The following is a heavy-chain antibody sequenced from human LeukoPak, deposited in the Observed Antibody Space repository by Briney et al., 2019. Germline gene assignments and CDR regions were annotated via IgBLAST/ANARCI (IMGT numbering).Heavy chain of an antibody. CDR3: ARERAGYYGMDV. V-gene: IGHV1-46*01. CDR1: GYTFTSYY. CDR2: INPSGGST. J-gene: IGHJ6*02. Sequence: GASVNVSCMASGYTFTSYYMHWVRQAPGQGREWMGIINPSGGSTSYAQKFQGRVTMTRDTSTSTVYMELSSLRSEDTAVYYCARERAGYYGMDVWGQGTTVTVSS. D-gene: IGHD3-10*01.